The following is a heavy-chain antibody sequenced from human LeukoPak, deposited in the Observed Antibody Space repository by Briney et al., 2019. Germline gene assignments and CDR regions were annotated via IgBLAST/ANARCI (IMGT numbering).Heavy chain of an antibody. V-gene: IGHV1-24*01. D-gene: IGHD3-10*01. J-gene: IGHJ4*02. Sequence: ASVKVSCKVSGYTLTELSMHWVRQAPGKGLEWMGGFDPEDGETIYAQKFQGRVTMTEDTSTDTAYMELSSLRSEDTAVYYCATEGNGSGSYTHFDCWGQGTLVTVSS. CDR2: FDPEDGET. CDR1: GYTLTELS. CDR3: ATEGNGSGSYTHFDC.